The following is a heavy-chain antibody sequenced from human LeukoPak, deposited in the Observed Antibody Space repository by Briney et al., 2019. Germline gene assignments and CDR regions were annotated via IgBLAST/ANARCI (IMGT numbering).Heavy chain of an antibody. CDR3: ARGLYCGGDCYLY. V-gene: IGHV1-69*05. Sequence: SVKVSCKSSGGTFSSYAISWVRQAPGQGREGMGGIIPIFGTANCAQKFQGRVTITTDESTSTAYMELSRLRSEDTAVYYCARGLYCGGDCYLYWGQGTLVTVSS. D-gene: IGHD2-21*02. CDR2: IIPIFGTA. J-gene: IGHJ4*02. CDR1: GGTFSSYA.